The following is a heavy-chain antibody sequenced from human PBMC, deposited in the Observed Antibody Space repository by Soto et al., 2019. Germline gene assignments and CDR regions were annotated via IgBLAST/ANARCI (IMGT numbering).Heavy chain of an antibody. CDR2: IYTSGST. D-gene: IGHD3-10*01. CDR3: ASGDRRPLGWFDP. V-gene: IGHV4-4*07. J-gene: IGHJ5*02. Sequence: SETLSLTCTVSGGSISSYYWSWIRQPAGKGLEWIGRIYTSGSTSYNPSLTSRVTISVDTSKNQFSLKLRSVTAADSAVYYCASGDRRPLGWFDPWGQGTLVTVSS. CDR1: GGSISSYY.